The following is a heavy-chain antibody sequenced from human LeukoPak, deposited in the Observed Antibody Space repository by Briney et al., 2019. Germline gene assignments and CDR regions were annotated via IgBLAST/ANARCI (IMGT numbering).Heavy chain of an antibody. Sequence: ASVKVSCKASGYTFTGYYMHWVRQAPGQGLEWMGWINPNSGGTNYAQKFQGRVTMTRDTSISTAYMELSRLRSDDTAVYYCARAGPYYYYYMDVWGKGTMVTVSS. V-gene: IGHV1-2*02. CDR1: GYTFTGYY. D-gene: IGHD2-8*02. J-gene: IGHJ6*03. CDR2: INPNSGGT. CDR3: ARAGPYYYYYMDV.